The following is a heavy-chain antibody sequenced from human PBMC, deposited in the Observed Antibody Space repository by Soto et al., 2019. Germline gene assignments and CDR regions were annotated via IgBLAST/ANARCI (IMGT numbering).Heavy chain of an antibody. D-gene: IGHD3-16*01. J-gene: IGHJ6*02. CDR3: RSYDYYYYYGMDV. CDR2: IKSKTDGGTT. Sequence: GGSLRLSCAASGFTFSNAWMNWVRQAPGKGLEWVGRIKSKTDGGTTDYAAPVKGRFTISRDDSKNTLYLQMNSLKTEDTAVYYCRSYDYYYYYGMDVWGQGTTLTVSS. V-gene: IGHV3-15*07. CDR1: GFTFSNAW.